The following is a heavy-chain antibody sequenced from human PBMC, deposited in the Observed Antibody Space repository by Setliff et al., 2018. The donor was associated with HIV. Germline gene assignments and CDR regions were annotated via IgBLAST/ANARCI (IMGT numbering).Heavy chain of an antibody. D-gene: IGHD3-22*01. Sequence: PGGSLRLSCAASRFDFNNYWMCWVRQAPGKGLEWVANIDQDGSEKNYVDSVKGRFTISRDNAKNTLYLHMNSLRAEDTSVYHCALVGGITVPPDGFDIWGQGTMVTVSS. CDR2: IDQDGSEK. CDR1: RFDFNNYW. CDR3: ALVGGITVPPDGFDI. V-gene: IGHV3-7*01. J-gene: IGHJ3*02.